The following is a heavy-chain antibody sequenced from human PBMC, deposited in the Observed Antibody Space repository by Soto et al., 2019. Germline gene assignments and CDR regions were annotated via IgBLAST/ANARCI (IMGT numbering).Heavy chain of an antibody. J-gene: IGHJ4*02. CDR3: ARGELLNWLVDY. CDR2: ISYDGSNK. D-gene: IGHD1-26*01. V-gene: IGHV3-30-3*01. CDR1: GFTFSTYA. Sequence: GGSLRLSCAASGFTFSTYAMHWVRQAPGKGLGWVALISYDGSNKYCADSVKGRFTISRDNSKNTLYLQMNSLRAEDTAVYYCARGELLNWLVDYWGQGTLVTVSS.